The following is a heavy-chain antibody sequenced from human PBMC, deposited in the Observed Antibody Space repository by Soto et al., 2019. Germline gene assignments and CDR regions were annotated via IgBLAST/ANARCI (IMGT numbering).Heavy chain of an antibody. J-gene: IGHJ4*02. D-gene: IGHD3-22*01. CDR1: GGTFSSYA. V-gene: IGHV1-69*13. CDR3: ASPPGYYDSSGYYWPFDY. CDR2: IIPIFGTA. Sequence: SVKVSCKASGGTFSSYAISWVRQAPGQGLEWMGGIIPIFGTANYAQKFQGRVTITADESTSTAYMELSSLRSEDTAVYYCASPPGYYDSSGYYWPFDYGGQGTLVTVSS.